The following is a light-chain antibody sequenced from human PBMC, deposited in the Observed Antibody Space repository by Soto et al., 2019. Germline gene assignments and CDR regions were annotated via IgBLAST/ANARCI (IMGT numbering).Light chain of an antibody. Sequence: DIVMTQTPLSLSVTPGQPASISCKSSQSLLHSDGKPPQLLIYEVSNRFSGVPDRFSGSGSGTDFTLKISRVEAEDVGVYYCMQSIQLPLTFGGGTKVEIK. J-gene: IGKJ4*01. CDR2: EVS. CDR3: MQSIQLPLT. CDR1: QSLLHSDGK. V-gene: IGKV2D-29*01.